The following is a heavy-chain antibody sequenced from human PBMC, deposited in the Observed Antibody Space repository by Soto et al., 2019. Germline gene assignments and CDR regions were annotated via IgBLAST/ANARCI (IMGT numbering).Heavy chain of an antibody. CDR2: VYYGGAIFYSGNI. CDR3: VRYDRINMKPYSPEGFDI. Sequence: SETLSLTCTVSGDSISSSNSHWGWTRQPPGKGLEYIGSVYYGGAIFYSGNIYYNPSLKGRVTISVDTSKNQFSLRLSSVTAADTGVYYCVRYDRINMKPYSPEGFDIWGQGTMVTVSS. D-gene: IGHD3-3*02. CDR1: GDSISSSNSH. V-gene: IGHV4-39*01. J-gene: IGHJ3*02.